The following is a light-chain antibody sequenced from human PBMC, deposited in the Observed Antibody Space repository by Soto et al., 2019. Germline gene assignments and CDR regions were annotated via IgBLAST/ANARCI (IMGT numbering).Light chain of an antibody. J-gene: IGLJ1*01. CDR2: DVS. CDR1: SSDIGSFNY. V-gene: IGLV2-14*03. Sequence: QSVLTQAASVSGSPGQSITISCTGTSSDIGSFNYVSWYLQYPGKAPKLIIYDVSNRPSGISDRFSGSKSGNTASLTISGLQAEDEADYYCSSVRSSGGLYVFGAGTKVTVL. CDR3: SSVRSSGGLYV.